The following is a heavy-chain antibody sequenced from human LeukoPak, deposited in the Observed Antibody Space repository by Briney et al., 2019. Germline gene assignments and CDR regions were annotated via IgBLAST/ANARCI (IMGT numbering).Heavy chain of an antibody. D-gene: IGHD4/OR15-4a*01. CDR1: AFIFSTST. Sequence: GGSLRLSCAASAFIFSTSTMNWVRQAPGKGLEWMSSISGSSDKIYYADSVKGRFTISRDNAKDSLYLQMNSLRAEDTAMYYCVRIPNSANFPNWFDPWGQGTLVTVSS. J-gene: IGHJ5*02. V-gene: IGHV3-21*01. CDR2: ISGSSDKI. CDR3: VRIPNSANFPNWFDP.